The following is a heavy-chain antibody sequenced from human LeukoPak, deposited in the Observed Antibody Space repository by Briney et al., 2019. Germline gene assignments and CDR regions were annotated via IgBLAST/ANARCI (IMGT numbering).Heavy chain of an antibody. CDR3: AREYPAEYSSGWYGGGCWFDP. CDR1: GYTFTGYY. D-gene: IGHD6-19*01. Sequence: ASVKVSCKASGYTFTGYYMHWVRQAPGQGLEWMGWINPNSGGTNYAQKFQGWVTMTRDTSISTAYMELSRLRSDDTAVYYCAREYPAEYSSGWYGGGCWFDPWGQGTLVTVSS. CDR2: INPNSGGT. V-gene: IGHV1-2*04. J-gene: IGHJ5*02.